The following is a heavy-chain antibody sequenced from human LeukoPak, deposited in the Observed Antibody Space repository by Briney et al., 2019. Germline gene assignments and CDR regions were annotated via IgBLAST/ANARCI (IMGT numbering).Heavy chain of an antibody. CDR1: GNTFSGYY. D-gene: IGHD3-22*01. Sequence: VASVKVSCKASGNTFSGYYIHWVRQAPGQGLEWMGWINPKSGGTNYAQKFQGRVTMTRDTSISTAYMELSRLRSDDTAVYYCARDYYDSSGFGAFDIWGQGTMVTVSS. J-gene: IGHJ3*02. CDR3: ARDYYDSSGFGAFDI. V-gene: IGHV1-2*02. CDR2: INPKSGGT.